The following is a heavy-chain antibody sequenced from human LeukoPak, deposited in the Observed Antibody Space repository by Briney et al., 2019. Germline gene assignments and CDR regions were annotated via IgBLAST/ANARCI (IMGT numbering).Heavy chain of an antibody. CDR3: ARKGVGGELGGFDY. D-gene: IGHD3-16*01. CDR2: LNRNGDIT. J-gene: IGHJ4*02. V-gene: IGHV3-20*01. CDR1: GFTFDDYG. Sequence: QPGGSLRLSCAASGFTFDDYGMSWVRQAPGKGLEWVSGLNRNGDITGYADSVKGRFIISRDNAKNSLYLQMNSLRAEDTALYHCARKGVGGELGGFDYWGQGTLVTVSS.